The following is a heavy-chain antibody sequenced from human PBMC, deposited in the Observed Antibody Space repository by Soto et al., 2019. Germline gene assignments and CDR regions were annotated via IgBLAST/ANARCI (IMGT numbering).Heavy chain of an antibody. J-gene: IGHJ6*02. D-gene: IGHD6-6*01. CDR1: GFTVSSNY. V-gene: IGHV3-66*01. Sequence: EVQLVESGGGLVQPGGSLRLSCAASGFTVSSNYMSWVRQAPGKGLEWVSVIYSGGSTYYADSVKGRFTISRDNSKNTLYRQMNSLRAEDTAVYYCARDVGGWGSSSEDYYYDMDVWGQGTTVTVSS. CDR2: IYSGGST. CDR3: ARDVGGWGSSSEDYYYDMDV.